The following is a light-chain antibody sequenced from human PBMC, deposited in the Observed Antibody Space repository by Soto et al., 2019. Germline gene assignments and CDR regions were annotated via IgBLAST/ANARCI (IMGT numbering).Light chain of an antibody. J-gene: IGKJ4*01. CDR3: QQANSFPPT. CDR1: QGISNW. CDR2: SAS. Sequence: DIQMTQSPSSVSASVGDRVTITCLASQGISNWLAWYQQKPGKAPKLLIYSASSLQSAVPSRFSGSGSGTDFTLTISSLQPEDFATDYCQQANSFPPTFGGGTKVEIK. V-gene: IGKV1-12*01.